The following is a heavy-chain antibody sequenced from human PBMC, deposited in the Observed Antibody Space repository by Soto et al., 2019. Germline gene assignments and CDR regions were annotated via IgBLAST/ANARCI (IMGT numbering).Heavy chain of an antibody. D-gene: IGHD3-10*01. CDR1: GFTFSSYS. CDR3: ATDLPRVEGNMDV. CDR2: IGISGTPV. J-gene: IGHJ6*03. V-gene: IGHV3-48*01. Sequence: EVQLVESGGGFIQPGGSLRLSCAASGFTFSSYSINWVRQAPGKGLEWVSHIGISGTPVYYADSVKGRFTISRDNGKNSLYLQLNSRRAEDTALYYCATDLPRVEGNMDVWVKGTTVTVSS.